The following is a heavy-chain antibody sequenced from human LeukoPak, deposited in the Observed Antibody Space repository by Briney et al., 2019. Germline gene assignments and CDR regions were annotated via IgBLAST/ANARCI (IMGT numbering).Heavy chain of an antibody. CDR2: IIPIFGTA. CDR1: GGTFSSYA. V-gene: IGHV1-69*13. CDR3: AALWFGRFDY. Sequence: ASVKVSCKASGGTFSSYAISWVRQAPGQGLEWMGGIIPIFGTANYAQKFQGRVTITADESTSTAYMELSRLRSDDTAVYYCAALWFGRFDYWGQGTLVTVSS. J-gene: IGHJ4*02. D-gene: IGHD3-10*01.